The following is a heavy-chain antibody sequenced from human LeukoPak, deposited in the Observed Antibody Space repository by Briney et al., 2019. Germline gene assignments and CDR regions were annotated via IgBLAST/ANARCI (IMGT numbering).Heavy chain of an antibody. D-gene: IGHD3-3*02. J-gene: IGHJ4*02. CDR2: INHSGST. CDR1: GGSFSGYY. Sequence: ASETLSLTCAVYGGSFSGYYWSWIRQPPGKGLEWIGEINHSGSTNYNPSLKSRVTISVDTSKNQFSLKLSSLTAADTAVYYCARLRRSRLAEFDYWGQGTLVTVSS. CDR3: ARLRRSRLAEFDY. V-gene: IGHV4-34*01.